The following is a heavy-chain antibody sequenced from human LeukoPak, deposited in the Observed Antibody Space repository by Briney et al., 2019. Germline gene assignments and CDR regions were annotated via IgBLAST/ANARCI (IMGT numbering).Heavy chain of an antibody. D-gene: IGHD4-17*01. CDR3: ATASTTVTAPSFYYFDY. J-gene: IGHJ4*02. CDR2: IIPILGIA. Sequence: GASVTVSCKASGGTFSSYAISWVRQAPGQGLEWMGRIIPILGIANYAQKFQGRVTITADKSTSTAYMELSSLRSEDTAVYYCATASTTVTAPSFYYFDYWGQGTLVTVSS. V-gene: IGHV1-69*04. CDR1: GGTFSSYA.